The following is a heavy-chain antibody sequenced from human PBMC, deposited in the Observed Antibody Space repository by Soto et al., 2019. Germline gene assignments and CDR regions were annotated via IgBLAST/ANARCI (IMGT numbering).Heavy chain of an antibody. J-gene: IGHJ4*02. CDR2: IAQDGSQT. D-gene: IGHD3-10*01. CDR3: SDRRRGSPGEY. Sequence: EAQLVESGGGLVQPGGSLRLSCAASGFAFTTYWMGWVRQAPGRGLECLANIAQDGSQTYYVDSVKGRFTISRDNAKKPLDPQMKRLGAGDTVGYYFSDRRRGSPGEYWGLGTLVTVSS. V-gene: IGHV3-7*01. CDR1: GFAFTTYW.